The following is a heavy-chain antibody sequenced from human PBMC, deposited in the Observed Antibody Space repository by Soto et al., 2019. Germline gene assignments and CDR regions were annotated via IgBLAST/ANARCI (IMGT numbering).Heavy chain of an antibody. CDR1: GFSFSDHY. V-gene: IGHV3-72*01. Sequence: GGSLRLSCAASGFSFSDHYMDWVRQAPGKGLEWVGRARNKVNSHTTQYAASVKGRFTISRDDSKNSLYLQMNSLKTEDTAVYYCARGPWNLDTAMVPFDYWGQGTLVTVSS. CDR2: ARNKVNSHTT. D-gene: IGHD5-18*01. J-gene: IGHJ4*02. CDR3: ARGPWNLDTAMVPFDY.